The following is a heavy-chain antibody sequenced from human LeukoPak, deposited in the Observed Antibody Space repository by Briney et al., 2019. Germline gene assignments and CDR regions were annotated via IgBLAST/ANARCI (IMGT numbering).Heavy chain of an antibody. CDR2: TKYDGSRI. CDR1: GFTFSSYW. CDR3: ARDHAVDGLVFDL. Sequence: SGGSLRLSCAASGFTFSSYWMNWVRQAPGKGLEWVASTKYDGSRIYYVDSVKGRFTISRDNAKNSLYLQMNSLRAEDTAVYYCARDHAVDGLVFDLWGQGTLVTVSS. D-gene: IGHD5-24*01. J-gene: IGHJ4*02. V-gene: IGHV3-7*01.